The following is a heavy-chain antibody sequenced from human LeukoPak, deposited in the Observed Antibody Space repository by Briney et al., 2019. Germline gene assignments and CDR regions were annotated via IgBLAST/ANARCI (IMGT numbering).Heavy chain of an antibody. CDR2: IYYSGST. CDR1: GGSISSYY. Sequence: SETLSLPCTVSGGSISSYYWSWIRQPPGKGLEWIGYIYYSGSTNYNPSLKSRVTFSVDTSKNQFSLKLSSVTAADTAVYYCARHYRLQQLCSFDYRVQGILVTVSS. D-gene: IGHD6-13*01. CDR3: ARHYRLQQLCSFDY. V-gene: IGHV4-59*08. J-gene: IGHJ4*02.